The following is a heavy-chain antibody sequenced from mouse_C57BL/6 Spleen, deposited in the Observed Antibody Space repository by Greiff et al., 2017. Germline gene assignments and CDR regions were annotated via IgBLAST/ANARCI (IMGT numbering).Heavy chain of an antibody. J-gene: IGHJ2*01. CDR2: ISSGGSYT. CDR3: ARENTTVVATFDY. D-gene: IGHD1-1*01. CDR1: GFTFSSYG. V-gene: IGHV5-6*01. Sequence: EVTLMESGGDLVKPGGSLKLSCAASGFTFSSYGMSWVRQTPDKRLEWVATISSGGSYTYYPDSVKGRFTISRDNAKNTLYLQMSSLKSEDTAMYYCARENTTVVATFDYWGQGTTLTVSS.